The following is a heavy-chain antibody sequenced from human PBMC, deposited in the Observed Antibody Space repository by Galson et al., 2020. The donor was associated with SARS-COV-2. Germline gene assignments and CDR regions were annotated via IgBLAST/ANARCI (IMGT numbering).Heavy chain of an antibody. CDR3: ARDRSGTDAFDI. Sequence: GGSLRLSCAASGFPFSDYYMAWIRQAPGQGLEWVAYISYRGSSYTNYADPVKGRFTISRDNAKNSLYLQMDSLRAEDTAVYYCARDRSGTDAFDIWGQGTMVTVSS. V-gene: IGHV3-11*06. CDR1: GFPFSDYY. CDR2: ISYRGSSYT. D-gene: IGHD6-19*01. J-gene: IGHJ3*02.